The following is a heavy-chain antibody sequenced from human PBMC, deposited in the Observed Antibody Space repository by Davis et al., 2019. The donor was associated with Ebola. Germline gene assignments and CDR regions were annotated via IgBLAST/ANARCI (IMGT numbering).Heavy chain of an antibody. CDR2: IWYDGSNK. D-gene: IGHD3-3*01. Sequence: GESLKISCAASGFTFSSYGMHWVRQAPGKGLEWVAVIWYDGSNKYYAGSVKGRFTISRDNSKNTLYLQMNSLRAEDTAVYYCARDEGSYDFWSGYYTVDGMDVWGQGTTVTVSS. V-gene: IGHV3-33*01. CDR3: ARDEGSYDFWSGYYTVDGMDV. J-gene: IGHJ6*02. CDR1: GFTFSSYG.